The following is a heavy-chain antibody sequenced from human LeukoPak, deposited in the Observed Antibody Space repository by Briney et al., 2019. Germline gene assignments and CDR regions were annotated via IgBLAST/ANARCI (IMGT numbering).Heavy chain of an antibody. D-gene: IGHD3-10*01. CDR2: ISGSGGST. J-gene: IGHJ6*03. CDR3: AKDSAFYYIDV. Sequence: PGGSLRLSCAASGFTFSNYAMSWVRQAPGKGLEWVSGISGSGGSTYYADSVKGRFTISRDNSKNTLYLQMNSLKGDDTAVYYCAKDSAFYYIDVWGKGTTVIISS. CDR1: GFTFSNYA. V-gene: IGHV3-23*01.